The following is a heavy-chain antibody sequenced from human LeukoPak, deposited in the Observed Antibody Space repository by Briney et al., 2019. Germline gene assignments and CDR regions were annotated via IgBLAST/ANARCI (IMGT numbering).Heavy chain of an antibody. V-gene: IGHV1-69*13. Sequence: SVKVSCKASGGTFSSYAISWVRQAPGQGLEWMGGIIPIFGTANYAQKFQGRVAITADESTSTAYMELSSLRSEDTAVYYCARDSSAYGGNLDYWGQGTLVTVSS. CDR1: GGTFSSYA. J-gene: IGHJ4*02. CDR2: IIPIFGTA. D-gene: IGHD4-23*01. CDR3: ARDSSAYGGNLDY.